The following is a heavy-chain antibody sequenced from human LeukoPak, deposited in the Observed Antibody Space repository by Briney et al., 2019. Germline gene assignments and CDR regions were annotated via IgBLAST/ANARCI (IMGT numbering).Heavy chain of an antibody. D-gene: IGHD3-22*01. CDR1: GFTFSSYA. J-gene: IGHJ4*02. CDR3: ARDDSSGYTMRQGFDY. V-gene: IGHV3-30*04. Sequence: PGGSLRLSCAASGFTFSSYAMHWVRQAPGKGLEWVAVISYDGSNKYYADSVKGRFTISRDNSKNTLYLQMNSLGAEGTAVYYCARDDSSGYTMRQGFDYWGQGTLVTVSS. CDR2: ISYDGSNK.